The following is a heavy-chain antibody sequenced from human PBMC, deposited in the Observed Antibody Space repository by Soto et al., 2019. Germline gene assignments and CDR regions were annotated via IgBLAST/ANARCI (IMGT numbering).Heavy chain of an antibody. CDR3: VRVVAIPGYPDN. CDR1: GATFSSYA. J-gene: IGHJ4*02. D-gene: IGHD5-12*01. CDR2: LVPTVDTS. V-gene: IGHV1-69*14. Sequence: QVQLVQSGAEVRQPASSVKVSCKTSGATFSSYAITWVRQAPGQGLEWMGGLVPTVDTSTYAQKFQGRVTITADKFTSTVDMELSSLRSDDTAVYYCVRVVAIPGYPDNWGQGTLVTVSS.